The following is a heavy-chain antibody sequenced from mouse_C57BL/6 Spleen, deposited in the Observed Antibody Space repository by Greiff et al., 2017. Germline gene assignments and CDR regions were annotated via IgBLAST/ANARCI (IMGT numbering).Heavy chain of an antibody. CDR3: GRGNGSYAMDY. Sequence: VQLQQPGAELVKPGASVKVSCKASGYTFTSYWMHWVKQRPGQGLEWIGRIHPSDSDTNYNQKFKGKATLTVDKSSRTAYMQLSSLTAEDSAVYYCGRGNGSYAMDYWGQGTSVTVSS. J-gene: IGHJ4*01. V-gene: IGHV1-74*01. CDR1: GYTFTSYW. D-gene: IGHD2-2*01. CDR2: IHPSDSDT.